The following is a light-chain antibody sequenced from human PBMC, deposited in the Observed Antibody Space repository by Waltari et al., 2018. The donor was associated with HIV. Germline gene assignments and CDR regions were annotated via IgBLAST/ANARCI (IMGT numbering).Light chain of an antibody. V-gene: IGLV1-47*01. CDR2: RNN. Sequence: QSVLTQPPSASGTPGQRVTISCSGSTSNIGRTYIYWYQQLPGPPPKLLLYRNNQRASGVRVRFSGPKSGTSGSLAISELRSEGEAVHYSAAWGGSLSGLYVFYADSLSGRSVFETGTKVTVL. CDR1: TSNIGRTY. J-gene: IGLJ1*01. CDR3: AAWGGSLSGLYVFYADSLSGRSV.